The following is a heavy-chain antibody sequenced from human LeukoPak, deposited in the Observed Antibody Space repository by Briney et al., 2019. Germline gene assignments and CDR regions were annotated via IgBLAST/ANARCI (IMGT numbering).Heavy chain of an antibody. CDR2: INPSGGST. D-gene: IGHD6-13*01. J-gene: IGHJ6*03. CDR3: ARGAAAGKFYYYYMDV. V-gene: IGHV1-46*01. CDR1: GYTFTSNY. Sequence: SVKVSCKAAGYTFTSNYMHWVRHAPGQGLEWKGIINPSGGSTSYAQNFQGRVSMTRDMSTSTVYMELSSVRSEDTAVYYCARGAAAGKFYYYYMDVWGKGTTVTVSS.